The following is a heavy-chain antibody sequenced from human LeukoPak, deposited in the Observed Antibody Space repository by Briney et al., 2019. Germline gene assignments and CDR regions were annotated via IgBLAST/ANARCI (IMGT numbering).Heavy chain of an antibody. CDR1: GGSIRSSSYY. J-gene: IGHJ4*02. V-gene: IGHV4-61*01. Sequence: KPSETLSLTCTVSGGSIRSSSYYWGWVRQPPAKGLEWIGYMYYSGSSNYNPSLKSRVSISIDTSMNQFSLKLDSVTAADTAVYYCAREAYYDSYRIQPLYYFDYWGQGTLVTVSS. D-gene: IGHD3-22*01. CDR3: AREAYYDSYRIQPLYYFDY. CDR2: MYYSGSS.